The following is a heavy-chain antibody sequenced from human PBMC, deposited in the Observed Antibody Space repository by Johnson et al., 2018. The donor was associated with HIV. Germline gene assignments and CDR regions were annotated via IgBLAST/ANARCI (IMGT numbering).Heavy chain of an antibody. CDR2: MRFDGSNK. Sequence: QVQLVESGGGVVQPGGSLRLSCAASGFTFSSFGMHWVRQAPGKGLEWVAFMRFDGSNKYYPDPVKGRFTISRDNSKNTMYLQMNSLRGEDTAVYYCATQVDTVMRIGSNAFDIWGQGTMVTVSS. J-gene: IGHJ3*02. CDR3: ATQVDTVMRIGSNAFDI. V-gene: IGHV3-30*02. D-gene: IGHD5-18*01. CDR1: GFTFSSFG.